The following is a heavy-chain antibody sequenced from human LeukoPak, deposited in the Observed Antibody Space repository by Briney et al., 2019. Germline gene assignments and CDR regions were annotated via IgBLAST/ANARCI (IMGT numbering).Heavy chain of an antibody. V-gene: IGHV4-59*01. J-gene: IGHJ3*02. CDR3: GRTYYYDSSCNDAFDI. CDR2: IYYSGST. CDR1: GGSISSYY. D-gene: IGHD3-22*01. Sequence: SETLSLTCTVSGGSISSYYWSWIRQPPGKGLEWIGYIYYSGSTNYNPSLKSRVTISVDTSKNQFSLKLSSVTAADTAVYYCGRTYYYDSSCNDAFDIWGQGTMVAVSS.